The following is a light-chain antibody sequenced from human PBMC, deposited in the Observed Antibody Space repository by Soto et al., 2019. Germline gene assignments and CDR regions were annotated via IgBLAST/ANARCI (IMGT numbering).Light chain of an antibody. Sequence: EIVMTQSPANLSVSPGESVSLSCRASQTISDNLAWYQQKPGQAPRLLISDASTRATGIPARFSGSGSGTEFTLTISSLQSEDFALYYCHQYNSWPPETFGQGTKVDIK. CDR3: HQYNSWPPET. V-gene: IGKV3-15*01. J-gene: IGKJ2*01. CDR2: DAS. CDR1: QTISDN.